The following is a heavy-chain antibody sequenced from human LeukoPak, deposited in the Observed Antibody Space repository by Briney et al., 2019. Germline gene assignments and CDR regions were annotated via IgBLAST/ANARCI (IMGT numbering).Heavy chain of an antibody. CDR1: GGSISSSSYY. D-gene: IGHD3-22*01. J-gene: IGHJ4*02. V-gene: IGHV4-39*01. CDR3: ARLFPNSDYYDRSGFIDY. Sequence: SETLSLTCTVSGGSISSSSYYWGWIRQPPGKGLEWIGSIYYSGSTYYNPSLKSRVTISVDTSKNQFSLKLSSVTAADTAVYYCARLFPNSDYYDRSGFIDYWGQGTLVTVSS. CDR2: IYYSGST.